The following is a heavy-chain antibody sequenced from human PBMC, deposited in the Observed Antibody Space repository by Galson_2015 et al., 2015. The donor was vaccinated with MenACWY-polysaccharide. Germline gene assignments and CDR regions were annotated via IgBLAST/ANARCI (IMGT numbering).Heavy chain of an antibody. D-gene: IGHD3-10*01. J-gene: IGHJ5*02. Sequence: ALRLSCADSGFSFSNYLMTWVRQAPGKGLEWVASIKRDGSDKYSVDSVKGRFTISRDNAKNSLYLEMNSLRVEDTAVYYCARGHLWLGTWGQGTLVTVSS. V-gene: IGHV3-7*01. CDR1: GFSFSNYL. CDR2: IKRDGSDK. CDR3: ARGHLWLGT.